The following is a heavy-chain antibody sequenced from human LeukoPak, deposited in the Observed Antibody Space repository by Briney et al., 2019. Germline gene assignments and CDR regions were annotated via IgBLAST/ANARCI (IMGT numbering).Heavy chain of an antibody. J-gene: IGHJ4*02. CDR2: ISGSGDST. V-gene: IGHV3-23*01. CDR3: ASNRYSSGWSFDY. Sequence: GGSLRLSCAASGFTFSSYAMTWVRQAPEKGLEWVSAISGSGDSTYYADSVKGRFTLSRDNSKNTLYLQMNSLRAEDTAVYYCASNRYSSGWSFDYWGQGTLVTVSS. D-gene: IGHD6-19*01. CDR1: GFTFSSYA.